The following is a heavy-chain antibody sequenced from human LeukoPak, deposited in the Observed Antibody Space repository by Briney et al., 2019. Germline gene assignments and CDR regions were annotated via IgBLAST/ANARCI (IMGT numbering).Heavy chain of an antibody. CDR2: INPNSGGT. V-gene: IGHV1-2*02. Sequence: ATVKVSCKASGYTFTGYYMHWVRQAPGQGLEWMGWINPNSGGTNYAQKFQGRVTMTRDTSISTAYMELSRLRSDDTAVYYCARIFRDGYNYVDYWGQGTLITVSS. D-gene: IGHD5-24*01. J-gene: IGHJ4*02. CDR1: GYTFTGYY. CDR3: ARIFRDGYNYVDY.